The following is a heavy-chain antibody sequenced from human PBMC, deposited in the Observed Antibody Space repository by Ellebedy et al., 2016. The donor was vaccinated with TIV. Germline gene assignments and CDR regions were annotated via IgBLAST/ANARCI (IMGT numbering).Heavy chain of an antibody. J-gene: IGHJ4*02. CDR3: ARGASLYGDYVFDY. CDR2: LYSGDST. D-gene: IGHD4-17*01. V-gene: IGHV3-66*01. Sequence: GESLKISCAASGFTVSYNYMSWVRQAPGKGLEWVSVLYSGDSTHYADSVRGRFIISRDNSNNTLFLQINGLRAEDTAVYYCARGASLYGDYVFDYWGQGTLVTVSS. CDR1: GFTVSYNY.